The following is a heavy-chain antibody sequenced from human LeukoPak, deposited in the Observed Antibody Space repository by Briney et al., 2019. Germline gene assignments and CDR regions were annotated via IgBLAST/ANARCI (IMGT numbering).Heavy chain of an antibody. V-gene: IGHV3-21*01. CDR3: ARGGRPSSWYNAEYFQH. J-gene: IGHJ1*01. CDR2: ISSSSSYI. D-gene: IGHD6-13*01. CDR1: GFTFSSYS. Sequence: GGSLRLSCAASGFTFSSYSMNWVRQAPGKGLEWVSSISSSSSYIYYADSEKGRFTISRDNAKNSLYLQMNSLRAEDTAVYYCARGGRPSSWYNAEYFQHWGQGTLVTVSS.